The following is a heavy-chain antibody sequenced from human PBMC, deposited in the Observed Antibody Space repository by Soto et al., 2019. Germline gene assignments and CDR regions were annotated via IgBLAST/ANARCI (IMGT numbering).Heavy chain of an antibody. V-gene: IGHV3-33*01. CDR3: ASDVGAQFDY. Sequence: GGSLRLSCAASGFTFSRYGMRWGRQAPGKGLEWVAVIWYDGSNKYYADSVKGRFTISRDNSKNTLYLQMNSLRAEDTAVYYCASDVGAQFDYWGQGTLVTVSS. D-gene: IGHD1-26*01. J-gene: IGHJ4*02. CDR1: GFTFSRYG. CDR2: IWYDGSNK.